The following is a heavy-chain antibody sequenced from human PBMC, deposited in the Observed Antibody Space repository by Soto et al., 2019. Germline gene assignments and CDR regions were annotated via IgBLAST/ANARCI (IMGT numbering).Heavy chain of an antibody. J-gene: IGHJ6*02. V-gene: IGHV4-4*02. CDR1: GDSISSSNW. CDR2: IYHTGIT. CDR3: ARYSASVLYYYFGMDV. D-gene: IGHD6-13*01. Sequence: QVQLQESGPGLVKPSGTLSLTCAVSGDSISSSNWWTGVRQPPGKGLEGIGDIYHTGITNYNPSLKRRVTMSVDKSNNQFSLKLTSVTAADTAVYYCARYSASVLYYYFGMDVWGQGTTVTVSS.